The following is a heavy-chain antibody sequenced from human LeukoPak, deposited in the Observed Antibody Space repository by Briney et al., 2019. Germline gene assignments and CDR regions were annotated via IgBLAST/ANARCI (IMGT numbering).Heavy chain of an antibody. CDR3: GKGPGPTVNYYFDF. V-gene: IGHV3-64D*06. Sequence: GGSLRLSCSASGFTFSTYAMHWVRQAPGKGLEYVSAISTNGGTTYYAESSRGRFAISRDNSKNTLYLQMSSLRADDTAVYYFGKGPGPTVNYYFDFWGQGTLVTVSS. CDR1: GFTFSTYA. D-gene: IGHD4-17*01. CDR2: ISTNGGTT. J-gene: IGHJ4*02.